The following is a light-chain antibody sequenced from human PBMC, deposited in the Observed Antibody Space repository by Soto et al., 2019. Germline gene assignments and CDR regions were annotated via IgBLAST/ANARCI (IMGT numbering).Light chain of an antibody. CDR1: SSNIGNNY. J-gene: IGLJ3*02. Sequence: QAVVTQPPSVSAAPGQKVTISCSGSSSNIGNNYVSWYQQLPGTAPKLLIYENNKRPSGIPDRFSGSKSGTSATLGITGLQTGDEADYYCGTWYSSLSAGGVFGGGTQLTVL. V-gene: IGLV1-51*02. CDR2: ENN. CDR3: GTWYSSLSAGGV.